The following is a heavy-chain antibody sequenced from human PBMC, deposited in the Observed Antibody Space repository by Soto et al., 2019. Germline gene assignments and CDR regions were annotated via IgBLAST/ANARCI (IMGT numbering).Heavy chain of an antibody. CDR1: GYPLSNYG. V-gene: IGHV1-18*01. Sequence: XSVKVSCKTSGYPLSNYGITWVRQAPGQPLEWLGWISLYSDGTNYAQKFQGRVSMTTDTSTTTAYMELRSLRSDDTAVYYCARVVPGAEAWFGPWGQGTLVTVSS. CDR3: ARVVPGAEAWFGP. J-gene: IGHJ5*02. D-gene: IGHD2-2*01. CDR2: ISLYSDGT.